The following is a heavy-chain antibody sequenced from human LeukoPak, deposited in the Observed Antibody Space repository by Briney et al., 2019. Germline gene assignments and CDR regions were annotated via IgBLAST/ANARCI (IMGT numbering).Heavy chain of an antibody. CDR2: ISWNSGYI. V-gene: IGHV3-9*01. Sequence: GRSLRLSCAASGFTFDNYAMHWVRQAPGKGLEWLSIISWNSGYIGYADSVKGRFTISRDNAKKSLDLQMNSLRAEDTDFYYCAKVRGTYSSGYFFDYWGQGTLVTVSS. D-gene: IGHD6-19*01. J-gene: IGHJ4*02. CDR1: GFTFDNYA. CDR3: AKVRGTYSSGYFFDY.